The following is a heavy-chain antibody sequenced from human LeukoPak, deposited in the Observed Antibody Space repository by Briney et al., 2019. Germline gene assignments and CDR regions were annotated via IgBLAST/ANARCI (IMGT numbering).Heavy chain of an antibody. V-gene: IGHV3-48*02. CDR2: ISSSSTAI. Sequence: PGGSLRLSCAASGFTFSSYAMNWVRQAPGKGLEWVSYISSSSTAIYYTDSVKGRFTISRDNAKSSLYLQMNSLRDEDTAVYYCARGITGKNWFDPWGQGTLVTVSS. CDR3: ARGITGKNWFDP. D-gene: IGHD3-16*01. CDR1: GFTFSSYA. J-gene: IGHJ5*02.